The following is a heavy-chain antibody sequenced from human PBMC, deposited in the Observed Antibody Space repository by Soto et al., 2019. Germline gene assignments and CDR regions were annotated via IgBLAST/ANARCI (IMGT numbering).Heavy chain of an antibody. V-gene: IGHV3-30*18. Sequence: QVQLVESGGGVVQPGRSLRLSCAASGFTFSSYGMHWVRQAPGKGLEWVALISYDGSNKYYADSVKGRFTISRDSSKNTVYLQMNSLRAEDTAVYYCAKGFLDYYDSSGYPIDYWGQGTLVTASS. D-gene: IGHD3-22*01. CDR3: AKGFLDYYDSSGYPIDY. CDR2: ISYDGSNK. CDR1: GFTFSSYG. J-gene: IGHJ4*02.